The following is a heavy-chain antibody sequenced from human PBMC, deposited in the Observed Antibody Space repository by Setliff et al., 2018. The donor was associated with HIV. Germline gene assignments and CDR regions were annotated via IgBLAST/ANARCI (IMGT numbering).Heavy chain of an antibody. CDR1: GFSFSNNA. CDR2: IVVGSGLK. D-gene: IGHD2-15*01. Sequence: SVKVSCKPSGFSFSNNAVQWVRQARGQRPEWIGWIVVGSGLKNYAQTFQERVTMTRDTSISTAYMELSRLRSDDTAVYYCARGRREDTPYYGMDVWGQGTTVTVSS. CDR3: ARGRREDTPYYGMDV. V-gene: IGHV1-58*01. J-gene: IGHJ6*02.